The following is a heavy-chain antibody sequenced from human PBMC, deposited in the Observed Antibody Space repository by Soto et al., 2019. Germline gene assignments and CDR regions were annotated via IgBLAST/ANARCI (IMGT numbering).Heavy chain of an antibody. CDR1: GFTFSSYW. D-gene: IGHD3-10*01. J-gene: IGHJ4*02. V-gene: IGHV3-7*01. Sequence: EVQLVESEGGLVQPGGSLRLSCAASGFTFSSYWMSWVRQAPGKGLEWVANIKQDGSEKYYVDSVKGRFTISRDNAKNSLYLQMNSLRAEDTAVYYCARESPRILLWFGELSHGGQGTLVTVSS. CDR3: ARESPRILLWFGELSH. CDR2: IKQDGSEK.